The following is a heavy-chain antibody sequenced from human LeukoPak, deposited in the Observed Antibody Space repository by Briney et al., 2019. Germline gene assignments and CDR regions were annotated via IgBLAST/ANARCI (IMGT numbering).Heavy chain of an antibody. J-gene: IGHJ5*02. V-gene: IGHV4-39*07. CDR1: GGSISSSSYY. D-gene: IGHD6-6*01. CDR3: ARAEYSSSSNWFDP. Sequence: PSATLSLTCTVSGGSISSSSYYWGWIRQPPGKGLEWIGSIYYSGSTYYNPSLKSRVTISVDTSKNQFSLKLSSVTAADTAVYYCARAEYSSSSNWFDPWGQGTLVTVSS. CDR2: IYYSGST.